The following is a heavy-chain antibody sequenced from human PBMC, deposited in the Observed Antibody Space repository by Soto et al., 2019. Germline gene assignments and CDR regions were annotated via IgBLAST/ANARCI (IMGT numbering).Heavy chain of an antibody. Sequence: QMVQSGGEVKKPGASVRVSCKASGYTFTSYGISWVRQAPGQGLEWLGWITPFNGNTEYAELLQGRITLTTDTSTRTSYMELRRLTADFSAWYYCLGFSGDHDWWGQGTLVIV. CDR3: LGFSGDHDW. CDR1: GYTFTSYG. CDR2: ITPFNGNT. V-gene: IGHV1-18*01. J-gene: IGHJ4*02. D-gene: IGHD2-15*01.